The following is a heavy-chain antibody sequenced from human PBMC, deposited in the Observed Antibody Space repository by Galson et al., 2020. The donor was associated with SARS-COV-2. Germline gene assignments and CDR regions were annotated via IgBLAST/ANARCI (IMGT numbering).Heavy chain of an antibody. J-gene: IGHJ4*02. V-gene: IGHV3-15*01. Sequence: GEYLKISRAASGFTFSNAWMSWVRQAPGKGLEWVGRIKSKTDGGTTDYAAPVKGRFTISRDDSKNTLYLQMNSLKTEDTAVYYCTTPVGYYFDYWGQGTLVTVSS. CDR3: TTPVGYYFDY. CDR2: IKSKTDGGTT. CDR1: GFTFSNAW.